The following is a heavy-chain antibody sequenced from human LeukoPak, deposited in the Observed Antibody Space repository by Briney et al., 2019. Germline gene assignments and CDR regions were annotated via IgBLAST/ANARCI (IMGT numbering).Heavy chain of an antibody. D-gene: IGHD6-13*01. Sequence: SETLSLTCTVSGGSISSYYWGWIRQPPGRGLGWIGYIYYSGSANYNPSLKSRVTISVDTSKHQFSLKLSSVTAADTAVYYCARGYSSSWYYFEYWGQGTLVTVSS. CDR3: ARGYSSSWYYFEY. CDR1: GGSISSYY. CDR2: IYYSGSA. J-gene: IGHJ4*02. V-gene: IGHV4-59*08.